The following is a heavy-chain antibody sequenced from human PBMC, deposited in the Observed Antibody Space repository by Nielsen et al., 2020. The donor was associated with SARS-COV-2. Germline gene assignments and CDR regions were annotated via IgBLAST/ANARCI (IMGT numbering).Heavy chain of an antibody. D-gene: IGHD3-10*01. J-gene: IGHJ5*02. V-gene: IGHV3-30*18. CDR3: AKDLTYLFDP. CDR2: ISYDGSNK. CDR1: GFTFSSYW. Sequence: GGSLRLSCAASGFTFSSYWMSWVRQAPGKGLEWVAVISYDGSNKYYADSVKGRFTISRDNSKNTLYLQMNSLRAEDTAVYYCAKDLTYLFDPWGQGTLVTVSS.